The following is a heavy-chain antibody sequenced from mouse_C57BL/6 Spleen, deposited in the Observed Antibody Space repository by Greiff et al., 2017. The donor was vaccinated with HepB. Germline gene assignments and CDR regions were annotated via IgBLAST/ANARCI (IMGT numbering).Heavy chain of an antibody. CDR1: GYTFTDYN. J-gene: IGHJ4*01. CDR3: ARKPQLSYAMDY. Sequence: VHVKQSGPELVKPGASVKIPCKASGYTFTDYNMDWVKQSHGKSLEWIGDINPNNGGTIYNQKFKGKATLTVDKSSSTAYMELRSLTSEDTAVYYCARKPQLSYAMDYWGQGTSVTVSS. CDR2: INPNNGGT. D-gene: IGHD3-2*02. V-gene: IGHV1-18*01.